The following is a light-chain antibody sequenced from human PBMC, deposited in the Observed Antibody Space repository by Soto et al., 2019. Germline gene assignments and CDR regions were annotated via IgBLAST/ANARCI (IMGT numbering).Light chain of an antibody. V-gene: IGKV1-5*01. CDR1: LSICDS. CDR2: DAS. J-gene: IGKJ1*01. CDR3: QQYNSYLWT. Sequence: DIQMTQSPSTLSASVGDRVTITCRASLSICDSLAWYQQKPGKAPKLLIYDASSLESGVPSRFSGSGSGTEFTLTISSLQPDDFATYYCQQYNSYLWTFGQGTKVDIK.